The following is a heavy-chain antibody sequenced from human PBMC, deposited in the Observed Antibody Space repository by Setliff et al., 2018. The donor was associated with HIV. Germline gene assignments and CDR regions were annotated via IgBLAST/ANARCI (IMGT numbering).Heavy chain of an antibody. Sequence: SETLSLTCTVSGVSFGSSDYYRAWIRQPPGKGLEWIGTIYYRGSTYYNPSLKSRVTISVDTSKNLFSLKLSSVTAADTAVYYCARGYGAAGGGYWGQGTLVTSPQ. CDR2: IYYRGST. CDR1: GVSFGSSDYY. CDR3: ARGYGAAGGGY. D-gene: IGHD6-25*01. J-gene: IGHJ4*02. V-gene: IGHV4-39*01.